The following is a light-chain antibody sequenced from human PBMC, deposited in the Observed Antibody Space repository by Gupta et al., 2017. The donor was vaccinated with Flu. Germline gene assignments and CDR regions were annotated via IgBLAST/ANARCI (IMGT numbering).Light chain of an antibody. J-gene: IGKJ1*01. CDR1: QSVSSY. CDR2: DAS. V-gene: IGKV3-11*01. CDR3: QQRSNWPWT. Sequence: EIVLTQSPAALSLSPGERATLSCRASQSVSSYLAWYQQKPGQAPRLLIYDASNRATGLPARFSGSGSGTDFTLTISSREPEDFAVYYCQQRSNWPWTFGQGTKVEIK.